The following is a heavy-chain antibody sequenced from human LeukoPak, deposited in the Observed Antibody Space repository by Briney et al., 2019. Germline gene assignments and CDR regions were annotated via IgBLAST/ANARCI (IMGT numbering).Heavy chain of an antibody. D-gene: IGHD2-8*01. J-gene: IGHJ5*02. CDR2: INSDVSST. V-gene: IGHV3-74*01. Sequence: GGSLRLSCAASGFTFSSYWMHWVRQAPGKGLVWVSHINSDVSSTYYADSVKGRFTISRDNAKNTLYLQMNSLRAEDTAVYYCARGRYCTNGVCFNWFDPWGQGTLVTVSS. CDR3: ARGRYCTNGVCFNWFDP. CDR1: GFTFSSYW.